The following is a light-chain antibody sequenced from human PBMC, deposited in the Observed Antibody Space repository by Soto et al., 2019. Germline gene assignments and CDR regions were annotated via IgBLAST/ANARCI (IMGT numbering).Light chain of an antibody. Sequence: EIVMTQSPGTLSVSPGERATLSCRASQSVSSNLAWYQQKPGQAPRLLIYGASTRATGLPARFSGSGSGTEFTLTISSLQSEDFAAYYCQQYNNWPLTFGGGTKVEIK. CDR1: QSVSSN. J-gene: IGKJ4*01. CDR3: QQYNNWPLT. CDR2: GAS. V-gene: IGKV3-15*01.